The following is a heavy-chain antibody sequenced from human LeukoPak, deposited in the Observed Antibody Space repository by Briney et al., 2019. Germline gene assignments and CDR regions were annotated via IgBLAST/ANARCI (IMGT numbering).Heavy chain of an antibody. CDR3: ARVPRGSYSFDY. V-gene: IGHV3-53*01. D-gene: IGHD1-26*01. J-gene: IGHJ4*02. Sequence: PGGSLRLSCAASGFTVNNNYMSWVRQAPGKGLEWVSVIYSNGETYYADSVKGRFTMSRDNAKNTLYLQMNSLRAEDTAVYYCARVPRGSYSFDYWGQGTLVTVSS. CDR2: IYSNGET. CDR1: GFTVNNNY.